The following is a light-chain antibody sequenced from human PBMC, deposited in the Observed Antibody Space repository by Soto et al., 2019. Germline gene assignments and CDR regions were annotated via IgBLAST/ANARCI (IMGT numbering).Light chain of an antibody. J-gene: IGKJ5*01. CDR3: QQYGSSPPIT. CDR1: QSISSTY. CDR2: RAS. Sequence: EIVLTQSPGTLSLSPGERATLSCRASQSISSTYLAWYQQKPGQAPRLLIYRASSRATGIPDRFSGSGSGTDFTLTISRLEPEDFAFYYCQQYGSSPPITFGQGTRLEIK. V-gene: IGKV3-20*01.